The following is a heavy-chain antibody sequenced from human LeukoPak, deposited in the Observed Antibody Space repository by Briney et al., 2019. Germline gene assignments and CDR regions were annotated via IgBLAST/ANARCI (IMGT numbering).Heavy chain of an antibody. V-gene: IGHV3-23*01. CDR1: GFTFSSYA. CDR3: AKDPGYYYDSSGYFDY. D-gene: IGHD3-22*01. Sequence: GGSLRLSGAASGFTFSSYAMSWVRQAPGKGLEWVSAISGSGGSTYYADSVKGRFTISRDNSKNTLYLQMNSLRAEDTAVYYCAKDPGYYYDSSGYFDYWGQGTLVTVSS. CDR2: ISGSGGST. J-gene: IGHJ4*02.